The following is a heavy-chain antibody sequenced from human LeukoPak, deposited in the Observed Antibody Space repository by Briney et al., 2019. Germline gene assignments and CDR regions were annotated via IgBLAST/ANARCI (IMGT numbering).Heavy chain of an antibody. CDR2: IYYSGST. J-gene: IGHJ3*02. D-gene: IGHD2-2*01. CDR1: GGSISSGDYY. Sequence: SQTLSLTCTVSGGSISSGDYYWSWIRQPPGKGLEWMGYIYYSGSTYYNPSLKSRVTISVDTSKNQFSLKLGSVTAADTAVYYCATRALVVPAAMVPEAFDIWGQGTMVTVSS. CDR3: ATRALVVPAAMVPEAFDI. V-gene: IGHV4-30-4*01.